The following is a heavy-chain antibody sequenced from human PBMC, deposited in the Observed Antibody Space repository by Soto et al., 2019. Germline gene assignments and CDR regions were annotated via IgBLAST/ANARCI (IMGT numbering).Heavy chain of an antibody. CDR3: APEGRLHWFDS. Sequence: QVHLQESGPGRVKPSETLSLTCAVSGDSIKTGTWWSWIRQLPGTGLEWIGEIKHTGDANANPALRSRVSMSVDRTKNQFFLNLRSVSAADTAVNFCAPEGRLHWFDSWGQGTLVTVSS. CDR1: GDSIKTGTW. J-gene: IGHJ5*01. CDR2: IKHTGDA. V-gene: IGHV4-4*02.